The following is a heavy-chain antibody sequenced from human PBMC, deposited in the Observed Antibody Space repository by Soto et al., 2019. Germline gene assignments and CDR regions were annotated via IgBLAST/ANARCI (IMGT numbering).Heavy chain of an antibody. Sequence: QVQLVQSGAEEKKPGASVKVSCKASGYTFTSYAMHWVRQATGQRLEWMGWINAGNGNTKYSQKFQGRVTITRDTSASTAYMELSSLRSEDTAVYYCARAWVVVTAPDYWGQGTLVPVSS. CDR3: ARAWVVVTAPDY. CDR1: GYTFTSYA. V-gene: IGHV1-3*05. CDR2: INAGNGNT. J-gene: IGHJ4*02. D-gene: IGHD2-21*02.